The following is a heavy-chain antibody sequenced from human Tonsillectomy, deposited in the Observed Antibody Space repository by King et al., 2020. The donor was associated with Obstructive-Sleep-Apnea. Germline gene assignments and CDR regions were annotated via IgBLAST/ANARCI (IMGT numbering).Heavy chain of an antibody. CDR2: ISYDGSNK. CDR1: GFTFSSYA. CDR3: ARAISIEYDFWGGEYNWFDP. V-gene: IGHV3-30*04. Sequence: VQLVESGGGVVQPGRSLRLSCAASGFTFSSYAMHWVRQAPGKGLEWVAVISYDGSNKYYADSVKGRFTISRDNSKNTLYLQMNSLRAEDTAVYYCARAISIEYDFWGGEYNWFDPWGQGTLVTVSS. D-gene: IGHD3-3*01. J-gene: IGHJ5*02.